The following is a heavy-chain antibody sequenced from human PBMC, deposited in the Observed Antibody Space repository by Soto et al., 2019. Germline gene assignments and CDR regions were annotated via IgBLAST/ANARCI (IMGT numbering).Heavy chain of an antibody. CDR3: AKRTSGTTWGESDY. V-gene: IGHV1-18*04. CDR1: GYIFSDYG. J-gene: IGHJ4*02. D-gene: IGHD4-17*01. CDR2: ISGDSGNA. Sequence: QVQVMQSGAEVKKPGDSVKVSCKTSGYIFSDYGINWVRQAPGQGLEWMGWISGDSGNANLAQQFQGRVTMTTDKSTRTAYMEWMRLRSDDTAVYYFAKRTSGTTWGESDYWGQGTLVTVAS.